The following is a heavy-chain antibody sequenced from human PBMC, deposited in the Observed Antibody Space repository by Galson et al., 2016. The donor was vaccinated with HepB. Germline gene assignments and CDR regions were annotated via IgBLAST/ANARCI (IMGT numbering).Heavy chain of an antibody. CDR1: GFTFRNHQ. CDR2: IEGDGTSP. Sequence: SLRLSCAVSGFTFRNHQMHWIRQVPGKGLMWVARIEGDGTSPIYAASVKGRFTISSDSAENTVYLQMNRLRAEDTALCYCARDLSGPDHWGQGTLVTVSP. J-gene: IGHJ4*02. V-gene: IGHV3-74*01. CDR3: ARDLSGPDH.